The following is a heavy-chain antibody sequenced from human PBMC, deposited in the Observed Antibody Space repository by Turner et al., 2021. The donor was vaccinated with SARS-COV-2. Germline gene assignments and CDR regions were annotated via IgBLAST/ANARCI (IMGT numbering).Heavy chain of an antibody. D-gene: IGHD3-22*01. Sequence: QVQLVASGGGVVQPGRSLRLSCAASGFTFDSYPMHWVRQTPGKGLEWVAVISHDVVKKYHADSVKGRFTVSRDNSKHTLYLQMSSLRLEDTAVYYCARGYDTTGYYGVADSILDMWGQGTLVTVSS. J-gene: IGHJ3*02. CDR1: GFTFDSYP. CDR2: ISHDVVKK. V-gene: IGHV3-30-3*01. CDR3: ARGYDTTGYYGVADSILDM.